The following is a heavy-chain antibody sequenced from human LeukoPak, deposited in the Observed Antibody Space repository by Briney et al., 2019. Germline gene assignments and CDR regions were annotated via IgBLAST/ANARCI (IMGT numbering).Heavy chain of an antibody. CDR2: INHSGST. Sequence: KPSETLSLTCAVYGGSFSGYYWSWIRQPPGKGLEWIGEINHSGSTNYNPSLKSRVTISVDTSKNQFSLKLSSVTAADTAVYYCAREDVGYCSGGSCRYTDYWGQGTLVTVSS. J-gene: IGHJ4*02. CDR3: AREDVGYCSGGSCRYTDY. D-gene: IGHD2-15*01. CDR1: GGSFSGYY. V-gene: IGHV4-34*01.